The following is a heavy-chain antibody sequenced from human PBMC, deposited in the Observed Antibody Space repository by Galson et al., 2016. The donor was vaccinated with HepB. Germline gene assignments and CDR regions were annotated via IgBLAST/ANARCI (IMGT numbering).Heavy chain of an antibody. Sequence: SLRLSCAASEFTFSSYAMSWARQAPGKGLEWVSHISASGANTKYADSMKGRFTIPRDSSKNTLYLQMHSLRAEDTAVYYCARAGGAHWFFDLWGRGSLVTVSS. CDR2: ISASGANT. J-gene: IGHJ2*01. D-gene: IGHD3-16*01. CDR3: ARAGGAHWFFDL. V-gene: IGHV3-23*01. CDR1: EFTFSSYA.